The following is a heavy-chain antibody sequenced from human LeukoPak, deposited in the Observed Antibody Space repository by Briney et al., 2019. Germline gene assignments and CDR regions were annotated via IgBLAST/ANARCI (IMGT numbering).Heavy chain of an antibody. CDR3: ATHHGNSSSPDY. CDR1: GYSINSGYY. V-gene: IGHV4-38-2*01. Sequence: PSETLSLTCAVSGYSINSGYYWGWIRQPPGKGLEWIGSIYHSGSTYYNPSLKSRVTISVDTSKNQFSLKLSSVTAADTAVYYCATHHGNSSSPDYWGQGTLVTVSS. CDR2: IYHSGST. J-gene: IGHJ4*02. D-gene: IGHD6-6*01.